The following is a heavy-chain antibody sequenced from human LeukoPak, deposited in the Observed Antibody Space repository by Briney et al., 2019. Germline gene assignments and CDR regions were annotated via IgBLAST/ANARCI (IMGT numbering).Heavy chain of an antibody. CDR2: INHSGGT. CDR1: GGSFSGYY. CDR3: ASLGRISKDY. J-gene: IGHJ4*02. Sequence: SETLSLTCAVYGGSFSGYYWSWIRQPPGKGLEWIGEINHSGGTNYNPSLKSRVTISVDTSKNQFSLKLSSVTAADTAVYYCASLGRISKDYWGQGTLVTVSS. V-gene: IGHV4-34*01. D-gene: IGHD1-26*01.